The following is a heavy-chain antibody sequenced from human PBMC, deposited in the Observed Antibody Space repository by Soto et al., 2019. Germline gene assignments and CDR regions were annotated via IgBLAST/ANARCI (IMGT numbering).Heavy chain of an antibody. D-gene: IGHD3-9*01. Sequence: GGSLRLSCAVSGFTFSSYWMSWVRQAPGKGLEWVANIKQDGSEKYYVDSVNGRFTISRDNAKNSLYLQMNSLRAEDTAVYYCARDESYDILTGYYTPQRFDYWGQGSLVTVYS. V-gene: IGHV3-7*01. J-gene: IGHJ4*02. CDR1: GFTFSSYW. CDR3: ARDESYDILTGYYTPQRFDY. CDR2: IKQDGSEK.